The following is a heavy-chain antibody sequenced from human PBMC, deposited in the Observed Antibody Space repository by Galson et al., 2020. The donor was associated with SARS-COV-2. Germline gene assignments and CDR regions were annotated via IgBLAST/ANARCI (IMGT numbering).Heavy chain of an antibody. CDR1: GFSLSTSGVG. J-gene: IGHJ4*02. D-gene: IGHD4-17*01. V-gene: IGHV2-5*02. CDR2: IYWDDDK. Sequence: SGPTLVKPTQTLTLNCTFSGFSLSTSGVGVGWIRQPPGKALEWLALIYWDDDKRYSPSLKSRLTITKDTSKNQVVLTMTNMDPVDTATYYCAHRTTVTTSFDYWGQGTLVTVSS. CDR3: AHRTTVTTSFDY.